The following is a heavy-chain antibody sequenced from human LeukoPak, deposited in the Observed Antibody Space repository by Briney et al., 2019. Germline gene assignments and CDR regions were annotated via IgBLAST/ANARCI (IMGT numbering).Heavy chain of an antibody. J-gene: IGHJ4*02. Sequence: PGGSLRLSCAASGFTFSSYSMNWVRQAPGKGLEWVSSISSSSSYIYYADSVKGRFTISRDNAKNSLYLQMNSLRVEDTAVYYCARGVHYYDSSGYYIVWDYWGQGTLVTVSS. CDR3: ARGVHYYDSSGYYIVWDY. CDR2: ISSSSSYI. V-gene: IGHV3-21*01. CDR1: GFTFSSYS. D-gene: IGHD3-22*01.